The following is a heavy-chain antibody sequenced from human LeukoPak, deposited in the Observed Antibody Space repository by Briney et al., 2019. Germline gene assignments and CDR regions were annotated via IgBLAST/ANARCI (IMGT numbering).Heavy chain of an antibody. Sequence: PSETLSLTCTVSGGSISSGGYDWSWIRQHPGKGLEWIGYIYYSGSTYYNPSLKSRVTISVDTSKNQFPLKLSSVTAADTAVYYCARVMVRGVQANWFDPWGQGTLVTVSS. J-gene: IGHJ5*02. D-gene: IGHD3-10*01. CDR1: GGSISSGGYD. V-gene: IGHV4-31*03. CDR2: IYYSGST. CDR3: ARVMVRGVQANWFDP.